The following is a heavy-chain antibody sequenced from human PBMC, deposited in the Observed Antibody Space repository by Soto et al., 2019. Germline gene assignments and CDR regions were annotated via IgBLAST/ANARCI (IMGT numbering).Heavy chain of an antibody. CDR1: GGPFSGYY. Sequence: SETLSLTCAVYGGPFSGYYWSCIRQPPGKGLEWIGEINTSGSTNYNPSLNTRVTISVDTSKNHFSLKLSSVTAADTAVYYCARGPYDTPFQHWGPGTLVTVS. V-gene: IGHV4-34*01. CDR3: ARGPYDTPFQH. D-gene: IGHD3-22*01. J-gene: IGHJ1*01. CDR2: INTSGST.